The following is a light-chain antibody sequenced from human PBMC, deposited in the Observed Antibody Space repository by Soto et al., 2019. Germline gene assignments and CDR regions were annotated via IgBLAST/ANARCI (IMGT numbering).Light chain of an antibody. CDR1: PSVNSNY. V-gene: IGKV3-20*01. Sequence: IVLTQSPGTLSLSPGEKATLSCRASPSVNSNYLAWYQQKPGQAPRLLIYGVSSRATGIPDRFSGSGSGTDFTLTISRLEPEDFAVYYCQQYASTPITFGQGTRLEIK. J-gene: IGKJ5*01. CDR2: GVS. CDR3: QQYASTPIT.